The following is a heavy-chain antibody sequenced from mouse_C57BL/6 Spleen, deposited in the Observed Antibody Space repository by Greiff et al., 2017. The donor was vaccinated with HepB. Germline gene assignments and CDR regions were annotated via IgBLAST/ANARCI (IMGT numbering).Heavy chain of an antibody. J-gene: IGHJ1*03. CDR2: LDPEDGET. CDR3: ARATVVSNWIFDV. CDR1: GFNIKDYY. D-gene: IGHD1-1*01. V-gene: IGHV14-2*01. Sequence: VQLKESGAELVKPGASVKLSCTASGFNIKDYYMHWVKQRTEQGLEWIGRLDPEDGETKYAPKFKGKATITADTSSNTSYLQLSSLTSEDTAVYYCARATVVSNWIFDVWGTGTAVTDCS.